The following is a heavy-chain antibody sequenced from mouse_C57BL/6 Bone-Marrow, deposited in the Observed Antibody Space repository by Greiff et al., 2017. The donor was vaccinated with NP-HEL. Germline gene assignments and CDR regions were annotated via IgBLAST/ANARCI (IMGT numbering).Heavy chain of an antibody. D-gene: IGHD2-4*01. CDR2: IRNKDNNHAT. CDR3: TRADYGPLYYFDY. J-gene: IGHJ2*01. Sequence: EVKLMESGGGLVQPGGSMKLSCAASGFTFSDAWMDWVRQSPEKGLEWVAEIRNKDNNHATYYAESVKGRFTISRDDSKSSVYLQMNSVRAEDTGIYYCTRADYGPLYYFDYWGQGTTLTVSS. V-gene: IGHV6-6*01. CDR1: GFTFSDAW.